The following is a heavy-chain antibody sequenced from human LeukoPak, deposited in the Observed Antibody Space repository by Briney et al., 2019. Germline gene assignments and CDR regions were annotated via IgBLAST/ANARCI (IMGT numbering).Heavy chain of an antibody. CDR1: GFIFSSDS. Sequence: GGSLRLSCAASGFIFSSDSMNWVRQAPGKGLEGVSYISHTGTTMYYADSVKGRFTLSRDNARNSLYLQTNSLRAEDTAVYYCAKAGYYDSSGYYAYWGQGTLVTVSS. D-gene: IGHD3-22*01. CDR3: AKAGYYDSSGYYAY. CDR2: ISHTGTTM. J-gene: IGHJ4*02. V-gene: IGHV3-48*04.